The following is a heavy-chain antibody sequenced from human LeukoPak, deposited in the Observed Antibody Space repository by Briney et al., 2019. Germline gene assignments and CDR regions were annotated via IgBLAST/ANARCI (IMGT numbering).Heavy chain of an antibody. CDR2: IYTSGST. D-gene: IGHD2-15*01. J-gene: IGHJ3*02. CDR1: GGSISSCY. CDR3: ASEHPGYCSGGSCYNDDAFDI. V-gene: IGHV4-4*07. Sequence: SETLSLTCTVSGGSISSCYWSWIRQPAGKGLEWIGRIYTSGSTNYNPSLKSRVTMSVDTSKNQFSLKLSSVTAADTAVYYCASEHPGYCSGGSCYNDDAFDIWGQGTMVTVSS.